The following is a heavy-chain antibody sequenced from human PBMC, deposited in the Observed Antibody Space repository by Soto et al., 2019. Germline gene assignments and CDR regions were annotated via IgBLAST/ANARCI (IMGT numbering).Heavy chain of an antibody. CDR3: ARARYCSGGSGYSDYYYYGMDV. J-gene: IGHJ6*02. D-gene: IGHD2-15*01. CDR2: IIPIFGTA. CDR1: GGTFNDYA. V-gene: IGHV1-69*01. Sequence: QVQLVQSGAEVKKPGSSVKVSCKASGGTFNDYAISWVRQAPGQGLEWMGGIIPIFGTANYAQNFQGRATITADESTSTAYMELSSLTSEDTAVYYCARARYCSGGSGYSDYYYYGMDVWGQGTTITVSS.